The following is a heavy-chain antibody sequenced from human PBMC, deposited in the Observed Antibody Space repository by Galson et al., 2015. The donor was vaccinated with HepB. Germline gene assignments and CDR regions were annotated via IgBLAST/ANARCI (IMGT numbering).Heavy chain of an antibody. CDR3: TRSRALFWSGYYSECDP. V-gene: IGHV3-73*01. CDR2: IRSKANSYAT. J-gene: IGHJ5*02. CDR1: GFTFSGSA. Sequence: SLRLSCAASGFTFSGSAMHWVRQASGKGLEWVGRIRSKANSYATAYAASVKGRFTISRDDSKNTAYLQMNSLKTEDTAVYYCTRSRALFWSGYYSECDPWGQGTLVTVSS. D-gene: IGHD3-3*01.